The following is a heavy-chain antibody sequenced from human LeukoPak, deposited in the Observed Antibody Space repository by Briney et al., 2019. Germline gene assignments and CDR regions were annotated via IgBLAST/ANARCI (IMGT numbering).Heavy chain of an antibody. CDR2: ISGRADLT. CDR3: AREVEYQLPPHMYYYYYMDV. D-gene: IGHD2-2*01. Sequence: GETLRLSCAASGFTFSTYGITWVRQAPGKGLEWVSAISGRADLTFYADSVKGRFTISRDNSKNTLYLQMNSLRAEDTAVYSCAREVEYQLPPHMYYYYYMDVWGKGTTVTISS. V-gene: IGHV3-23*01. CDR1: GFTFSTYG. J-gene: IGHJ6*03.